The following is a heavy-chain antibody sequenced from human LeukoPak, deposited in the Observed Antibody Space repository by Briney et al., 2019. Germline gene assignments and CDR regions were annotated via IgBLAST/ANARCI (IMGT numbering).Heavy chain of an antibody. Sequence: GGSLRLSCAASGFTFSDYYMSWIRQAPGKGLEWVSYISSSGSTMYYADSVKGRFTISRDNAKNSLYLQMNSLRAEDTAVYYCARDSARNWFDPWGQGTLVTVSS. J-gene: IGHJ5*02. V-gene: IGHV3-11*04. CDR1: GFTFSDYY. CDR2: ISSSGSTM. CDR3: ARDSARNWFDP.